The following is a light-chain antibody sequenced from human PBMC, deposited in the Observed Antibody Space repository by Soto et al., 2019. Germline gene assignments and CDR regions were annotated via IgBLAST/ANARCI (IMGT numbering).Light chain of an antibody. V-gene: IGKV3-15*01. CDR1: QSGSSN. J-gene: IGKJ1*01. CDR3: QQYNNWPRT. CDR2: GAS. Sequence: IVINRSPAALSVWGEEGVALSFSASQSGSSNLAWYQQRPGQGPRLLIYGASTRATGIPARFSGSGSGTEFTLTISSLQSEDFAVYYCQQYNNWPRTFGQGTKVDIK.